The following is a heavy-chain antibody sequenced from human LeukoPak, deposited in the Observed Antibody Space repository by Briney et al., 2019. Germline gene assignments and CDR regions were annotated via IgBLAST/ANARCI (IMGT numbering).Heavy chain of an antibody. J-gene: IGHJ6*02. V-gene: IGHV4-39*07. CDR3: ASGIWFGELHYYYGMDV. D-gene: IGHD3-10*01. CDR1: GGSINSGTHY. CDR2: IYYSGST. Sequence: SETLSLTCTVSGGSINSGTHYWGWIRQPPGKGLEWIGSIYYSGSTYYNPSLKSRVAISIDTSKNQFSLKLSSVTAADTAVYYCASGIWFGELHYYYGMDVWGQGTTVTVSS.